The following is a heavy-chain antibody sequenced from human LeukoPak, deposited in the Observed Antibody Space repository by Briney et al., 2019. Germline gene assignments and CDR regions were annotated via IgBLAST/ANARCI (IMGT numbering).Heavy chain of an antibody. CDR2: IYHSGST. D-gene: IGHD1-26*01. CDR3: ARIVGATGYYFGY. CDR1: GGSISSGGYS. J-gene: IGHJ4*02. V-gene: IGHV4-30-2*01. Sequence: SQTLSLTCAVPGGSISSGGYSWSWIRQPPRKRLESIGYIYHSGSTYYNPSLKSRVTISVDRSKHQFSLKLSSVTAADTAVYYCARIVGATGYYFGYWGQGTLVTVSS.